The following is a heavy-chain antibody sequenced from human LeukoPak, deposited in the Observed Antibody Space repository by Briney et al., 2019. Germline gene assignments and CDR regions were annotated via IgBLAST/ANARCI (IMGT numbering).Heavy chain of an antibody. CDR1: GFTFSIYW. Sequence: GGSLRLSCAASGFTFSIYWMYWVRQAPGKGLMWVSRCDSDGSGTTYVDSVKGRFTDSRDNAKSTLYLQMSSLRAEDTAVYYCATSSVWGGAFNIWGQGTMVTVSS. J-gene: IGHJ3*02. CDR2: CDSDGSGT. CDR3: ATSSVWGGAFNI. D-gene: IGHD3-16*01. V-gene: IGHV3-74*01.